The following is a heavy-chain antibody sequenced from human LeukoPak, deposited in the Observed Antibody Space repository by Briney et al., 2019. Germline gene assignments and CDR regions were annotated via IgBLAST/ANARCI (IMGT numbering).Heavy chain of an antibody. V-gene: IGHV3-30*09. D-gene: IGHD2-2*01. CDR2: ISYDGSNK. CDR1: GFTFSFYA. Sequence: PGRSLRLSCAASGFTFSFYAIHWVRQAPGKGLEWVAVISYDGSNKYYADSAKGRFAISRDNSKNTLYLQMNSLRPEDTAVYYCARDTCSSNICYLDYWGQGTLVTVSS. CDR3: ARDTCSSNICYLDY. J-gene: IGHJ4*02.